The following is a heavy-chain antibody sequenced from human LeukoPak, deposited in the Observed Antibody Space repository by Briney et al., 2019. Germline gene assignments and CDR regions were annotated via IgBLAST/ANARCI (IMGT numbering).Heavy chain of an antibody. CDR3: ARTRAPYYYGARSPDF. V-gene: IGHV7-4-1*02. J-gene: IGHJ4*02. CDR2: INTNTGSP. Sequence: ASVKVSCKASGYTFTSYAMNWVRQAPGQGLEWMGWINTNTGSPRYAQDFTGRFVFSLDTSLSTTYLQISSLKSEGTAIYYCARTRAPYYYGARSPDFWGQGTLVTVSS. D-gene: IGHD3-10*01. CDR1: GYTFTSYA.